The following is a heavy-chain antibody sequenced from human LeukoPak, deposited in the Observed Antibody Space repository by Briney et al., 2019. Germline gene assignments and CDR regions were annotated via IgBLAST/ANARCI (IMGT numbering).Heavy chain of an antibody. D-gene: IGHD5-24*01. J-gene: IGHJ4*02. V-gene: IGHV1-69*13. Sequence: ASVKVSCKASGYTFTSYAISWVRQAPGQGLEWMGGIIPIFGTANYAQKFQGRVTITADESTSTAYMELSSLRSEDTAVYYCASPQRRLWSNYYFDYWGQGTLVTVSS. CDR3: ASPQRRLWSNYYFDY. CDR1: GYTFTSYA. CDR2: IIPIFGTA.